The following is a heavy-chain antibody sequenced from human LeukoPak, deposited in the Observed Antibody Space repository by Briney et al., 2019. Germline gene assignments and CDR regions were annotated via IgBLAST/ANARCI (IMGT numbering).Heavy chain of an antibody. V-gene: IGHV1-69*13. CDR2: IIPIYGTA. Sequence: ASVKLSCKASGGTFSNYPIIWVRQAPGRGLEWLGGIIPIYGTANYALMFQGRITLSAHESTATAYMELRNLTSDDTAMYFCATHTGGYNYWWFDIWGQGTLVSVSS. CDR1: GGTFSNYP. CDR3: ATHTGGYNYWWFDI. D-gene: IGHD5-24*01. J-gene: IGHJ5*02.